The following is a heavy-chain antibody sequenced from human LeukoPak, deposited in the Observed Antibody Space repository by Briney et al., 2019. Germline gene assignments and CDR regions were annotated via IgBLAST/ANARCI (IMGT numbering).Heavy chain of an antibody. Sequence: GGSLRLSCAASGFTFSSYAMSWVRRAPGKGLEWVSFIRYDGSNQYYADSMKGRFTISRDNSKNTLYLKMNRLKTDDTAVYYCARDGGGYCSSTSCSNWFDPWGQGTLVTVSS. V-gene: IGHV3-30*02. J-gene: IGHJ5*02. CDR3: ARDGGGYCSSTSCSNWFDP. CDR1: GFTFSSYA. D-gene: IGHD2-2*01. CDR2: IRYDGSNQ.